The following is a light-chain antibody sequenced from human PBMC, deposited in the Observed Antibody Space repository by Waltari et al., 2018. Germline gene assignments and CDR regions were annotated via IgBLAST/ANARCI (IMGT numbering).Light chain of an antibody. V-gene: IGKV3-11*01. CDR3: QQRYNWPPIT. CDR2: DAS. Sequence: EVVLTQSPVTLSLSPGERATLSCRASENIRNYLIWYQQKPGQAPRLLIYDASNRATGIPARFSGSGSGTDFTLTISSLEPEDFAVYYCQQRYNWPPITFGQGTRLEI. CDR1: ENIRNY. J-gene: IGKJ5*01.